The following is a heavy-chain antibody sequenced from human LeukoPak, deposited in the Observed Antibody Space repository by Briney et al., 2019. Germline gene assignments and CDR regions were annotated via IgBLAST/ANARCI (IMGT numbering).Heavy chain of an antibody. D-gene: IGHD1-1*01. J-gene: IGHJ4*02. V-gene: IGHV4-34*01. CDR3: ARGLGTTGTTLDY. Sequence: PSETLSLTCAVYGGSFSGYYWSWIRQPPGKGLEWIGEINHSGSTNYNPSLKSRVTISVDTSKNQFSLKLSSVTAADTAVYYCARGLGTTGTTLDYWGQGTLVTVSS. CDR2: INHSGST. CDR1: GGSFSGYY.